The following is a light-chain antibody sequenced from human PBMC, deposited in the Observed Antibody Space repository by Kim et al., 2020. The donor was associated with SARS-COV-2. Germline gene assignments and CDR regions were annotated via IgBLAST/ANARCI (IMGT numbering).Light chain of an antibody. Sequence: ALGQTDRITCQGDSLRRFYASWYQLKPGQAPVFVLYDENNRPSGIPDRFSGSSSGNTASLTITGARAEDEADYYCNSRDSSGNSYVFGTGTKVTVL. CDR1: SLRRFY. CDR2: DEN. J-gene: IGLJ1*01. V-gene: IGLV3-19*01. CDR3: NSRDSSGNSYV.